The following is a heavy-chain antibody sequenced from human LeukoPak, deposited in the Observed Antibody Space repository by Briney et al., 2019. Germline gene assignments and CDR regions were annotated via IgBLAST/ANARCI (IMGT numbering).Heavy chain of an antibody. CDR1: GFTVNGRW. J-gene: IGHJ4*02. V-gene: IGHV3-7*05. Sequence: PGGSLRLSCAASGFTVNGRWMNWVRQAPGKGLEWVANISPDGSETYYLDSVKGRFTISRDSAKNSLSLQMGSLRVDDTAAYFCSGGPYWGQGTLVTVSS. CDR3: SGGPY. CDR2: ISPDGSET.